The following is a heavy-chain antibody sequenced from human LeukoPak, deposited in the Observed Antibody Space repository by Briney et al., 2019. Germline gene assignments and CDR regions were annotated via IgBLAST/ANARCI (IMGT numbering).Heavy chain of an antibody. Sequence: PSETLSLTFTVSGGSNSSYYWSWIRQPPGKGLEWIGYIYDSGSTNYNPSLKSRVTISVDTSRNQFSLKLSSVTAADTAVYYCARGVAGGPYFDSWGQGTLVTVSS. CDR1: GGSNSSYY. V-gene: IGHV4-59*01. J-gene: IGHJ4*02. CDR2: IYDSGST. D-gene: IGHD6-25*01. CDR3: ARGVAGGPYFDS.